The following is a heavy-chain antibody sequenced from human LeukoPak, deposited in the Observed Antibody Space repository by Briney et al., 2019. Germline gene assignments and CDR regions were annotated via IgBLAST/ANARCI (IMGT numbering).Heavy chain of an antibody. CDR2: IYSGGST. CDR1: GFTVSSNY. J-gene: IGHJ2*01. D-gene: IGHD4-11*01. V-gene: IGHV3-66*02. Sequence: GGSLRLSCAASGFTVSSNYMSWVRQAPGKGLEWVSVIYSGGSTYYADSVKGRFTISRDNSKNTLYLQMNSLRAEDTAVYYCAREGPTVTKSSYWYFDLWGRGTLVTVSS. CDR3: AREGPTVTKSSYWYFDL.